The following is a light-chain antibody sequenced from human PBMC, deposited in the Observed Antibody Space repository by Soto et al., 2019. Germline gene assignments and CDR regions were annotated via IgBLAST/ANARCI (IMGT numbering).Light chain of an antibody. CDR2: LNSDGSH. J-gene: IGLJ1*01. CDR3: QTWGTGIHYV. Sequence: QPVLTQSPSASASLGASVELTCTLSSGHNSYAIAWHQQQPEKGPRYLMKLNSDGSHSKGDGIPDRFSGSSSGAERYLTISSLQSEDEADYYCQTWGTGIHYVFGTGTKLTVL. CDR1: SGHNSYA. V-gene: IGLV4-69*01.